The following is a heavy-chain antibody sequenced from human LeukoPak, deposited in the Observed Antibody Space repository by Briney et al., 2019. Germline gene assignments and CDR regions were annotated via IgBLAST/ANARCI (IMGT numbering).Heavy chain of an antibody. D-gene: IGHD5-12*01. CDR1: GFTFSSYS. V-gene: IGHV3-48*01. CDR2: ISSSSSTI. Sequence: GGSLRLSCAASGFTFSSYSMNWVRQAPGKGREWVSYISSSSSTIYYADSVKGRFTISRDNARNSLYLQMNSLRAEDTAVYYCAREEDSGYDYYWGQGTLVTVSS. J-gene: IGHJ4*02. CDR3: AREEDSGYDYY.